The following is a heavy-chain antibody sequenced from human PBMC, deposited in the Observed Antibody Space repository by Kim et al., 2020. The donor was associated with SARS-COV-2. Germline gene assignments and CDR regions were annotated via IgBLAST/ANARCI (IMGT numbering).Heavy chain of an antibody. Sequence: SETLSLTCTVSGGSVSSGSYYWSWIRQPPGKGLEWIGYIYYSGSTNYNPSLKSRVTISVDTSKNQFSLKLSSVTAADTAVYYCARATLLWFGEKESYYFDYWGQGTLVTVSS. CDR1: GGSVSSGSYY. CDR3: ARATLLWFGEKESYYFDY. V-gene: IGHV4-61*01. D-gene: IGHD3-10*01. J-gene: IGHJ4*02. CDR2: IYYSGST.